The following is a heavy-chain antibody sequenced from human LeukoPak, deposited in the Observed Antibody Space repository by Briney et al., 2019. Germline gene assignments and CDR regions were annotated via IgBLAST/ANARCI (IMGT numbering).Heavy chain of an antibody. CDR3: ARGTIFGVATNWYFDY. Sequence: SVKVSCKASGGTFSSYAISWVRQAPGQGLEWMGGIIPIFGTANYAQKFQGRVTITTDESTSTAYMELSSLRSEDTAVYYCARGTIFGVATNWYFDYWGQGTLVTVSS. J-gene: IGHJ4*02. D-gene: IGHD3-3*01. CDR1: GGTFSSYA. V-gene: IGHV1-69*05. CDR2: IIPIFGTA.